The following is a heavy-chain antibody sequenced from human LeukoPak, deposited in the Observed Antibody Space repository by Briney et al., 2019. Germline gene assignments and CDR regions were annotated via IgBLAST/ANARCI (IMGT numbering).Heavy chain of an antibody. Sequence: GASVKVSCKGSGYTLTELSMHWVRQAPGKGLEWMGGFDPEDGETIYAQKFQGRVTMTEDTSTDTAYMELSSLRSEDTAVYYCATPLLEMVRGVEHAFDIWGQGTMVTVSS. CDR1: GYTLTELS. CDR3: ATPLLEMVRGVEHAFDI. CDR2: FDPEDGET. V-gene: IGHV1-24*01. J-gene: IGHJ3*02. D-gene: IGHD3-10*01.